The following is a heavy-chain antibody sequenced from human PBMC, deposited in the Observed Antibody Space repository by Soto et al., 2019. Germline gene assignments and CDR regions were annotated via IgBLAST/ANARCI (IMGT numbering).Heavy chain of an antibody. Sequence: QVQLQESGPGLVKPSETLSLTCTVTGGSINSATYYWDWIRQPLGKGLEWIGSIYYSGFTYYHPSLKSRVTMSVATSKNQFSLRPTSVTAADTAVYYCARRVYGATYPAHYDYWGQGTLVAVSS. V-gene: IGHV4-39*01. J-gene: IGHJ4*02. D-gene: IGHD2-15*01. CDR1: GGSINSATYY. CDR2: IYYSGFT. CDR3: ARRVYGATYPAHYDY.